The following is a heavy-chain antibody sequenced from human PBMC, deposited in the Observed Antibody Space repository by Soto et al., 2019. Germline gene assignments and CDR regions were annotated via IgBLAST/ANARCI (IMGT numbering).Heavy chain of an antibody. D-gene: IGHD3-16*02. V-gene: IGHV1-69*01. J-gene: IGHJ6*02. CDR1: GGTFSSYA. CDR3: ARDLGDLSPHIGGGYGMDV. Sequence: QVQLVQSGAEVKKPGSSVKVSCKASGGTFSSYAISWVRQAPGRGLEWMGGIIPIFGTANYAQKFQGRVTITADESTSTAYMELSSLRSEDTAVYYCARDLGDLSPHIGGGYGMDVWGQGTTVTVSS. CDR2: IIPIFGTA.